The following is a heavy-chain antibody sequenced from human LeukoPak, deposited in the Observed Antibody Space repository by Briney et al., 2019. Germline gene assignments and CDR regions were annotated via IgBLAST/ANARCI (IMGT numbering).Heavy chain of an antibody. CDR2: VNPNSGGT. CDR3: ARARSVTWTFSYFDY. CDR1: GYTFTGYY. D-gene: IGHD4-17*01. Sequence: GASVKVSCKPSGYTFTGYYLHWVPQAPGQGLEWMGWVNPNSGGTNYAKRFEGRVTMTRDTSISTAYMELSRLTSDDTAVYYCARARSVTWTFSYFDYWGRGTLVTVSS. V-gene: IGHV1-2*02. J-gene: IGHJ4*02.